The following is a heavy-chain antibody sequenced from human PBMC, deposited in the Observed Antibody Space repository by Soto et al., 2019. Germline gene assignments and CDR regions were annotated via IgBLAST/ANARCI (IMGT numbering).Heavy chain of an antibody. CDR1: GGSVRRYY. D-gene: IGHD1-1*01. J-gene: IGHJ4*02. CDR2: IYYSGST. V-gene: IGHV4-59*02. Sequence: EALSLTCTGSGGSVRRYYWSSIRQPPGKGLEWIGYIYYSGSTNYNPSLKSRVTISVDTSKNQFSLKMSSVTAADTAVYYCARLATRYYFDYWGQGTLVTVSS. CDR3: ARLATRYYFDY.